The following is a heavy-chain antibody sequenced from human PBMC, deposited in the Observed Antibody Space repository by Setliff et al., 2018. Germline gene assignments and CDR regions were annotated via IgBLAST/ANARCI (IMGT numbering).Heavy chain of an antibody. CDR3: ASHPRVTIFGVVAFDY. J-gene: IGHJ4*02. D-gene: IGHD3-3*01. Sequence: PSETLSLTCTVSGASISSPTYSWGWIRQPPGKGLEWVGTVYSSGSTYYNTSLRGRISISVDTSKNQFALKLSSVTAADTAAYYCASHPRVTIFGVVAFDYWGQGILVTVSS. CDR1: GASISSPTYS. V-gene: IGHV4-39*01. CDR2: VYSSGST.